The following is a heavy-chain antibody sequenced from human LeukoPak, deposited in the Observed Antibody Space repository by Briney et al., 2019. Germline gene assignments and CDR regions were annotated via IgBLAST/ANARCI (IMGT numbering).Heavy chain of an antibody. CDR3: AKNVREADWYYYYMDV. CDR1: GFIFSSYS. CDR2: ISGSGGTT. J-gene: IGHJ6*03. D-gene: IGHD3-9*01. V-gene: IGHV3-23*01. Sequence: GRSLRLSSAASGFIFSSYSMSWVRQAPGKGLEWVSAISGSGGTTYYADSVKGRFTISRDNSKNTLYLQMNSLRAEDTAVYYCAKNVREADWYYYYMDVWGKGTTVTVSS.